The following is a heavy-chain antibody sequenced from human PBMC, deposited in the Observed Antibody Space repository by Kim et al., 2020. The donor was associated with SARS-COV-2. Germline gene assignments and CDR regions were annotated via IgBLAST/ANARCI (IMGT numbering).Heavy chain of an antibody. J-gene: IGHJ3*02. V-gene: IGHV3-7*01. D-gene: IGHD3-22*01. Sequence: GGSLRLSCAASGFTFSSYWMSWVRQAPGKGLERVANIKQDGSEKYYVDSVKGRFTISRDNAKNSLYLQMNSLRAEDTAVYYCARDSYYYDSSGWGGAFDIWGQGTVVTVSS. CDR2: IKQDGSEK. CDR3: ARDSYYYDSSGWGGAFDI. CDR1: GFTFSSYW.